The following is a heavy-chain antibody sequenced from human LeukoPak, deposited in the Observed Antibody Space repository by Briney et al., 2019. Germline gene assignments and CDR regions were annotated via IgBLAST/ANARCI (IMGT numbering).Heavy chain of an antibody. D-gene: IGHD3-9*01. CDR2: MNPNSGNT. J-gene: IGHJ4*02. CDR1: GGTFSSYA. CDR3: ARGAYDILTGYLNYFDY. V-gene: IGHV1-8*02. Sequence: ASVKVSCKASGGTFSSYAISWVRQATGQGLEWMGWMNPNSGNTGYAQKFQGRVTMTRNTSISTAYMELSSLRSEDTAVYYCARGAYDILTGYLNYFDYWGQGTLVTVSS.